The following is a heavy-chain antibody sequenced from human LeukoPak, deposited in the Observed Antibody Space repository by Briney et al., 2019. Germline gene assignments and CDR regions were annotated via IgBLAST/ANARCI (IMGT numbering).Heavy chain of an antibody. D-gene: IGHD3-22*01. CDR1: GFTFSGYW. V-gene: IGHV3-7*05. CDR2: IKQDGSEK. CDR3: ARGGYYDSSGRNFDY. Sequence: GGSLRLSCAASGFTFSGYWMSWVRQAAGKGLEWVAKIKQDGSEKYYVDSVKDRFTISRDNAKNSLYLQMNSLRAEDTAVYYCARGGYYDSSGRNFDYWGQGTQVAVSS. J-gene: IGHJ4*02.